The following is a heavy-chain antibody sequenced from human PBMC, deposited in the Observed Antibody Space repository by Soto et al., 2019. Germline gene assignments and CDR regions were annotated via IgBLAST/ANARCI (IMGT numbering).Heavy chain of an antibody. D-gene: IGHD4-17*01. CDR2: ISAYNGNT. J-gene: IGHJ3*02. V-gene: IGHV1-18*04. Sequence: GASVKVSCKASGYTFTSYGISWVRQAPGQGLEWMGWISAYNGNTNYAQKLQGRVTMTRDTSISTAYMELSRLRSDDTAVYYCARGHGDQTYDAFDIWGQGTMVTVSS. CDR3: ARGHGDQTYDAFDI. CDR1: GYTFTSYG.